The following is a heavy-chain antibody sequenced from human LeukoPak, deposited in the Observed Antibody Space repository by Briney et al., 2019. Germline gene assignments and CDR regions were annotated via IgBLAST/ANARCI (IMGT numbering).Heavy chain of an antibody. CDR1: GGSISSGGYS. J-gene: IGHJ5*02. CDR3: ARLQYCSGTSCYWFDP. Sequence: SQTLSLTCADSGGSISSGGYSWGWPRQPPGRGWEGIGYIYHSGSTYYNPSLKSRVTISVDTSKNQFSLRLSSVTAAGTAVYYCARLQYCSGTSCYWFDPWGQGTLVTVSS. CDR2: IYHSGST. D-gene: IGHD2-2*01. V-gene: IGHV4-30-2*01.